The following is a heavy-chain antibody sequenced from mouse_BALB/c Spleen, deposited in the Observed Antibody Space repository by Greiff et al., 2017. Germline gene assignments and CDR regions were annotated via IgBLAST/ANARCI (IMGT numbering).Heavy chain of an antibody. D-gene: IGHD1-2*01. CDR2: IDPANGNT. V-gene: IGHV14-3*02. CDR3: ARDTTASYYYAMDY. J-gene: IGHJ4*01. CDR1: GFNIKDTY. Sequence: VQLQQSGAELVKPGASVKLSCTASGFNIKDTYMHWVKQRPEQGLEWIGRIDPANGNTKYDPKFQGKATITADTSSNTAYLQLSSLTSEDTAVYYCARDTTASYYYAMDYWGQGTSVTVSS.